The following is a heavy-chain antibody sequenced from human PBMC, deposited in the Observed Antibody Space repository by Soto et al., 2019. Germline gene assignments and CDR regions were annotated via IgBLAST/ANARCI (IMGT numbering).Heavy chain of an antibody. Sequence: GESLKISCNGSGYSFTSYWISWVRQMPGKGLEWMGRIDPSDSYTNYSPSFQGHVTISADKSISTAYLQWSSLKASETAMYYRARHMYYDFWSGIGHYYYYGMDVWRQGTTVTVS. CDR3: ARHMYYDFWSGIGHYYYYGMDV. CDR2: IDPSDSYT. J-gene: IGHJ6*02. CDR1: GYSFTSYW. D-gene: IGHD3-3*01. V-gene: IGHV5-10-1*01.